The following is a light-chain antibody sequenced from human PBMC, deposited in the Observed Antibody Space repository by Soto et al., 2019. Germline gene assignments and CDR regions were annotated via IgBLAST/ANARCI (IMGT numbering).Light chain of an antibody. J-gene: IGLJ2*01. CDR1: NSNIGSNT. Sequence: QSVLTQPPSASGTPGQRVTISCSGSNSNIGSNTVNWYQQLPGTAPKHLIYTNNQRPSGVPDRFSGSKSGTSASLAISGLQSEDEADDYCAAWDDSLNGRVFGGGTKLTVL. V-gene: IGLV1-44*01. CDR2: TNN. CDR3: AAWDDSLNGRV.